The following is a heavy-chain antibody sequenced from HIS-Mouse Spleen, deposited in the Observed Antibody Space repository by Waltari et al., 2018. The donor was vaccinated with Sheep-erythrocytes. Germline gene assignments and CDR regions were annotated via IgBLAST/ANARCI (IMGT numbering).Heavy chain of an antibody. CDR3: ARVASGATFDY. CDR2: ISSSSSYI. V-gene: IGHV3-21*01. D-gene: IGHD1-26*01. CDR1: GFTFSSYS. Sequence: EVQLVESGGGLVKPVGSLRRSCAASGFTFSSYSMNWVRQAPGKGLEWVSSISSSSSYIYDADSVKGRFPIPRDNAKGSLYLQMSSLRAEDTAVYYCARVASGATFDYWGQGTLVTVSS. J-gene: IGHJ4*02.